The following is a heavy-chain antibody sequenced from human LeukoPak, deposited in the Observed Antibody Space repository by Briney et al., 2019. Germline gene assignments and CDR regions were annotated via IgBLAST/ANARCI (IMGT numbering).Heavy chain of an antibody. CDR2: IKQDGSEK. V-gene: IGHV3-7*01. CDR3: ARAPSIAEAGTLGY. J-gene: IGHJ4*02. Sequence: GGSLRLSCAASGFTFSNYAMNWVRQAPGKGLEWVANIKQDGSEKYYVDSVKGRFTISRDNAKSSLYLQMSGLRADDTAVYYCARAPSIAEAGTLGYWGQGTLVTVSS. CDR1: GFTFSNYA. D-gene: IGHD6-19*01.